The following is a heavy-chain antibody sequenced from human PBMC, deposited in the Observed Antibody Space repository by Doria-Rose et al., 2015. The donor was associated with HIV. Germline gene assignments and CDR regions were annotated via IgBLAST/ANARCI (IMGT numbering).Heavy chain of an antibody. J-gene: IGHJ4*02. CDR1: GVSLSSPGMG. CDR2: NFSDDER. D-gene: IGHD6-13*01. CDR3: ARIKSSRWYHKYYFDF. Sequence: QVQLVQSGPVLVKPTETLTLTCTVSGVSLSSPGMGVSWIRQPPGKALEWLANNFSDDERSYKTSLKSRLTIFRGTSKSQVVLTMTDMDPVDTATYYCARIKSSRWYHKYYFDFWGQGTLVIVSA. V-gene: IGHV2-26*01.